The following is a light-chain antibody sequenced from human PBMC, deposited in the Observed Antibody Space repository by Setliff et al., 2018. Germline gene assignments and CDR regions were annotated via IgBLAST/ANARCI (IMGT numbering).Light chain of an antibody. CDR1: RGISTY. CDR2: AAS. Sequence: DIQMTQSPSSLSASVGDRVTITCRASRGISTYLAWYQQKPGIPPKLLIYAASTLQSGVPSRFSGRGSGTDFTLTISSLQPEDVATYYCQNYDSAPPGFTFGPGTKVDIK. CDR3: QNYDSAPPGFT. J-gene: IGKJ3*01. V-gene: IGKV1-27*01.